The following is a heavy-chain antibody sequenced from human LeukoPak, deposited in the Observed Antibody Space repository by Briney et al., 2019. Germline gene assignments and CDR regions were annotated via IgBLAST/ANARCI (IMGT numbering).Heavy chain of an antibody. CDR1: GGSISGGDYY. J-gene: IGHJ4*02. CDR2: FHYTGST. V-gene: IGHV4-39*01. D-gene: IGHD5-24*01. Sequence: SETLSLTCTVSGGSISGGDYYWGWTRQPPGKRLEWIASFHYTGSTYYNPSLTSRVTISKDTSKNQLSLKLRSVTAADTAVYFCARGWDGYKIGNYWGQGTLVTVSS. CDR3: ARGWDGYKIGNY.